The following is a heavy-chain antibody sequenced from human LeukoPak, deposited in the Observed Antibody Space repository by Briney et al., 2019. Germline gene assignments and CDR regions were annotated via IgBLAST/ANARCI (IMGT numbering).Heavy chain of an antibody. CDR2: ISWNCGSI. CDR1: GFTFDDYA. J-gene: IGHJ4*02. D-gene: IGHD1-26*01. Sequence: GGSLRLSCSASGFTFDDYAMHWVRQAPGKGLEWVSGISWNCGSIGYADSVKGRFTISRDNAKNFLYLQMNSLRADDTALYYCGKGGQWELLPQFDDWGQGSLVTDSS. V-gene: IGHV3-9*01. CDR3: GKGGQWELLPQFDD.